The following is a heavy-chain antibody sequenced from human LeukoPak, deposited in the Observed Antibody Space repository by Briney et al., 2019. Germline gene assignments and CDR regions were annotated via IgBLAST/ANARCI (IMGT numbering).Heavy chain of an antibody. J-gene: IGHJ4*02. CDR3: ARDGSYGSGSYYNEVY. D-gene: IGHD3-10*01. CDR1: GGTFSSYA. CDR2: IIPIFGTA. Sequence: ASVKVSCKASGGTFSSYAISWVRQAPGQGLEWMGGIIPIFGTANYAQKFQGRVTITADESTSTAYMELSSLRSEDTAVYYCARDGSYGSGSYYNEVYWGQGTLVTVSS. V-gene: IGHV1-69*13.